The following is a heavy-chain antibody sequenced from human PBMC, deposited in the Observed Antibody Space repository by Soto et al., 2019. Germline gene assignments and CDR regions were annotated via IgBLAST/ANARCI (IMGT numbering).Heavy chain of an antibody. CDR2: ISSSSSYI. V-gene: IGHV3-21*01. CDR3: ARPPYGSGTSFVFDS. CDR1: GFTFSSYS. Sequence: EVQLVESGGGLVKPGGSLRLSCAASGFTFSSYSMNWVRQAPGKGLEWVSSISSSSSYIYYADSVKGRFTIARDNAKYAVTLQMNSRRAEDTAVYDCARPPYGSGTSFVFDSWCQGTMVTVSS. J-gene: IGHJ3*02. D-gene: IGHD3-10*01.